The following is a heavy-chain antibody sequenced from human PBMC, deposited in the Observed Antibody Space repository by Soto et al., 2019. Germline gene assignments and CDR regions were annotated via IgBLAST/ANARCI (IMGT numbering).Heavy chain of an antibody. CDR3: TRRSGIAADGGPDY. CDR1: GFTIRGSA. J-gene: IGHJ4*02. V-gene: IGHV3-73*01. CDR2: IRSKANSYAT. Sequence: GGSLILSCEDSGFTIRGSAMPRVRQASGIGLEWVGRIRSKANSYATAYAASVKGRFTISRDDSKNTAYLQMNSLKTEDTAVYYCTRRSGIAADGGPDYWGQGTLVNVSS. D-gene: IGHD6-13*01.